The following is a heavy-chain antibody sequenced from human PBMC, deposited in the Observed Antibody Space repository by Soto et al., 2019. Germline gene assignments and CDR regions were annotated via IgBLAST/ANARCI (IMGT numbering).Heavy chain of an antibody. Sequence: VQLVESGGSLVQPGGSLKLSCAASGFTLSGSVIYWVRQPSGKGLEWVGRIRSRSNGYATAYAASVRGRFTISRDDSKNTAYLQMHSLKTEDTAVYYCSRPGYSNYDSAYWGQGTLVTVSS. CDR1: GFTLSGSV. CDR3: SRPGYSNYDSAY. V-gene: IGHV3-73*02. CDR2: IRSRSNGYAT. D-gene: IGHD5-12*01. J-gene: IGHJ4*02.